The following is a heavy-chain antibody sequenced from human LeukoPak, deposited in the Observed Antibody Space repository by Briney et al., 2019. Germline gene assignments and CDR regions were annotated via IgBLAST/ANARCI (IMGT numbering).Heavy chain of an antibody. J-gene: IGHJ4*02. CDR3: ARGQYRRDY. Sequence: PSETLSLTCAVYGGSFSGYYWSWIRQPPGKGLELIGEINNSGSTNYNPSLKSRVTVSVDTSKNQFSLYLNSVTAADTAVYYCARGQYRRDYWGQGTLVTVSS. D-gene: IGHD3-16*02. CDR2: INNSGST. V-gene: IGHV4-34*01. CDR1: GGSFSGYY.